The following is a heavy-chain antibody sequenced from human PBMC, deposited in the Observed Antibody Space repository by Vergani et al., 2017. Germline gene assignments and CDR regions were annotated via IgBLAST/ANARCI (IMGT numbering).Heavy chain of an antibody. Sequence: EVQLVESGGGLVKPGRSLRLSCTASGFTFGDYAMSWFRQAPGKGLEWVGFIRSKAYGGTTEYAASVKGRFTISADKSISTAYLQWSSLKASDTAMYYCARPEGITMINDAFDIWGQGTMVTVSS. J-gene: IGHJ3*02. D-gene: IGHD3-22*01. CDR3: ARPEGITMINDAFDI. CDR2: IRSKAYGGTT. CDR1: GFTFGDYA. V-gene: IGHV3-49*05.